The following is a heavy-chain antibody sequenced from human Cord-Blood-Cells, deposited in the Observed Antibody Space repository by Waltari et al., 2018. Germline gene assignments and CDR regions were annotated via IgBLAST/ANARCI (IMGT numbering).Heavy chain of an antibody. CDR1: GFTCCSCR. Sequence: QVQLVESGGGVVQPGRSLRLSCAASGFTCCSCRMHWVRQAPGKGLEWVAVISYDGSNKYYADSVKGRFTISRDNSKNTLYLQMNSLRAEDTAVYYCAREGGGEYFDYWGQGTLVTVSS. CDR3: AREGGGEYFDY. J-gene: IGHJ4*02. V-gene: IGHV3-30-3*01. CDR2: ISYDGSNK. D-gene: IGHD3-16*01.